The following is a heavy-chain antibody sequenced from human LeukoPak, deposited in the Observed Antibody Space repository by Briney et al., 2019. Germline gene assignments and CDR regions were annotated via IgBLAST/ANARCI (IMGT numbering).Heavy chain of an antibody. J-gene: IGHJ6*02. Sequence: GGSLRLSCSASGFTFSSYAMHWVRQAPGKGLEYVSAISSNGGSTYYADSVKGRFTISRDSSKNTLYLQMSSLRAEDAAVYYCVRAPLLGGTLPLYYYYYGMDVWGQGTTVTVSS. CDR1: GFTFSSYA. V-gene: IGHV3-64D*06. CDR2: ISSNGGST. CDR3: VRAPLLGGTLPLYYYYYGMDV. D-gene: IGHD1-26*01.